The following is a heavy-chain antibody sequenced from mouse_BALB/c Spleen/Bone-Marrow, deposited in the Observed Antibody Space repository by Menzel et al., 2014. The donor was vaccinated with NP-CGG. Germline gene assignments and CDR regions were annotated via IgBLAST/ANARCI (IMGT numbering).Heavy chain of an antibody. Sequence: VQLQESGAELAKPGASVKMSCKASGYTFSSYWMHWVKQRPGQGLEWIGYINPNTDYTEYNQKFKDKATLTADKSSSTAYMQLSSLTSEDSAVYYCVRKGLGLAMDYWGQGTSVTVSS. J-gene: IGHJ4*01. CDR1: GYTFSSYW. CDR3: VRKGLGLAMDY. CDR2: INPNTDYT. V-gene: IGHV1-7*01. D-gene: IGHD4-1*01.